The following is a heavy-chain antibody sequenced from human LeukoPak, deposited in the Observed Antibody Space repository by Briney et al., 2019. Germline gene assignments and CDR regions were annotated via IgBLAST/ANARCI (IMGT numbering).Heavy chain of an antibody. CDR1: GYTFTAYY. J-gene: IGHJ4*02. CDR3: ARGEEKAYYYESSGYLGDY. CDR2: INLNSGGT. D-gene: IGHD3-22*01. Sequence: ASVKVSCKAFGYTFTAYYMHWVRQAPGQGLEWMGWINLNSGGTNYAQKFQDRVTMTRDTSIITAYMELSRLTSDDTAVYYCARGEEKAYYYESSGYLGDYWGQGTLVTVSS. V-gene: IGHV1-2*02.